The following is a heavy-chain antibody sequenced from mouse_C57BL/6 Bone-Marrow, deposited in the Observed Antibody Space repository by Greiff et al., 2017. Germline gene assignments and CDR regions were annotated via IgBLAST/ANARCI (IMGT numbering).Heavy chain of an antibody. CDR3: SSFDSNYFDF. D-gene: IGHD2-5*01. CDR1: GFNIKDDY. V-gene: IGHV14-4*01. Sequence: EVQLQQSGAELVRPGASVKLSCTASGFNIKDDYIHWVKQRPEQGLEWIGWIDPEIGDTEYASKFQGKATITSDTSSNTACLQLSRLTSEDTAVYYCSSFDSNYFDFWGQGTPLTVAS. J-gene: IGHJ2*01. CDR2: IDPEIGDT.